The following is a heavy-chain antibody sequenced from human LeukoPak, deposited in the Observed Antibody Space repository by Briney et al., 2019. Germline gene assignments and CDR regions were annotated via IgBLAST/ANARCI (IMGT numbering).Heavy chain of an antibody. J-gene: IGHJ3*02. CDR3: ARDHVLGYYYDSSGYSLMAFDI. Sequence: PSQTLSLTCTVSGGSISSGGYYWSWIRQHPGKGLERIGYIYYSGSTYYNPSLKSRVTISVDTSKNQFSLKLSSVTAADTAVYYCARDHVLGYYYDSSGYSLMAFDIWGQGTMVTVSS. CDR1: GGSISSGGYY. D-gene: IGHD3-22*01. CDR2: IYYSGST. V-gene: IGHV4-31*03.